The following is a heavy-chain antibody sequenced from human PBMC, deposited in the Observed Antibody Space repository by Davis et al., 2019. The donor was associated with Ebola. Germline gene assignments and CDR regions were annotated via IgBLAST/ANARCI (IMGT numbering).Heavy chain of an antibody. J-gene: IGHJ6*02. Sequence: HTGGSLRLSCAASGFSFSSTWMHWVRQALGKGLVWVSRIHSDGTSTIYTDSVKGRFTISRDNAKNTLYLQMNSLRAEDTAVYYCARDRYYTIDVWGQGTTVTVSS. D-gene: IGHD3-10*01. CDR1: GFSFSSTW. V-gene: IGHV3-74*01. CDR3: ARDRYYTIDV. CDR2: IHSDGTST.